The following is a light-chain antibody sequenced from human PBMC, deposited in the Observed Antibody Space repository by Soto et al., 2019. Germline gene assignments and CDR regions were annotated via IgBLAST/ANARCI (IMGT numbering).Light chain of an antibody. CDR3: CSHAGSSIFV. CDR2: EGS. J-gene: IGLJ2*01. CDR1: SSDIGNYNL. Sequence: QSALTQPASVSGSPGQSITISCTGTSSDIGNYNLVSWYQQHPGKAPNLMIYEGSKRPSGVSNRFSGSKSGNTASLTISGLQPEDEADYYCCSHAGSSIFVFGGGTKLTVL. V-gene: IGLV2-23*03.